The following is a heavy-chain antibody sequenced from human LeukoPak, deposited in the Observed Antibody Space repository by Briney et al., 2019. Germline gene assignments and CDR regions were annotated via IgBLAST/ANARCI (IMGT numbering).Heavy chain of an antibody. CDR1: GNSISSGDYS. V-gene: IGHV4-61*08. D-gene: IGHD3-22*01. J-gene: IGHJ1*01. CDR3: ASSLPRHYYDSSGYYYGPAEYFQH. Sequence: KPSETLSLTCAVSGNSISSGDYSWSWIRQPPGKGLEWIGEINHSGSTNYNPSLKSRVTISVDTSKNQFSLKLSSVTAADTAVYYCASSLPRHYYDSSGYYYGPAEYFQHWGQGTLVTVSS. CDR2: INHSGST.